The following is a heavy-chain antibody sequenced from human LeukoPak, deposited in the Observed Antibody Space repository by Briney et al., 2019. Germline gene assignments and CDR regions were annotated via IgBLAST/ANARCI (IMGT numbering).Heavy chain of an antibody. Sequence: GGSLRLSCAASGFTFSSYAMSWVRQAPGKGLEWVSAISGSGGSTYYADSVKGRFTISRDNSKNTLYLQMNSLRAEDTAVYYCAKESRKASRYFDVTSFDYWGQGTLVTVSS. CDR3: AKESRKASRYFDVTSFDY. CDR1: GFTFSSYA. J-gene: IGHJ4*02. V-gene: IGHV3-23*01. D-gene: IGHD3-9*01. CDR2: ISGSGGST.